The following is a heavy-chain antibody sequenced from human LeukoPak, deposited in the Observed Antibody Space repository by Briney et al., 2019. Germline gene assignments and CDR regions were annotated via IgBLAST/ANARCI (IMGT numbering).Heavy chain of an antibody. D-gene: IGHD3-22*01. CDR1: GGSFSGYY. Sequence: PSETLSLTCAVYGGSFSGYYWSWIRQPPGKGLEWIGSIYYSGSTYYNPSLKSRVTISVDTSKNQFSLKLSSVTAADTAVYYCATYYYDSSGYYPFDPWGQGTLVTVSS. CDR3: ATYYYDSSGYYPFDP. V-gene: IGHV4-59*05. CDR2: IYYSGST. J-gene: IGHJ5*02.